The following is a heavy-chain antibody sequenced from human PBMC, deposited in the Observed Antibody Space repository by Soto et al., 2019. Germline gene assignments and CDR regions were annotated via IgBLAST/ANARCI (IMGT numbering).Heavy chain of an antibody. CDR1: CGSIISYY. J-gene: IGHJ6*02. V-gene: IGHV4-59*01. D-gene: IGHD2-2*02. CDR3: ARGGLGYCSSTSCHTNYYYGMDV. Sequence: SETLSLTCTFSCGSIISYYWSWIRQPPGKGLEWIGYIYYSGSTNYNPSLKSRVTISVDTSKNQFSLKLSSVTAADTAVYYCARGGLGYCSSTSCHTNYYYGMDVWGQGTTVTVSS. CDR2: IYYSGST.